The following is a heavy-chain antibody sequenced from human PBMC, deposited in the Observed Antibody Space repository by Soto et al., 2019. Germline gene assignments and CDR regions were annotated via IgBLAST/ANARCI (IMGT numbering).Heavy chain of an antibody. V-gene: IGHV3-21*01. J-gene: IGHJ6*03. CDR1: GFTFSSYS. D-gene: IGHD6-19*01. CDR3: ARQARLAVAGSKGFYYYYYMDV. Sequence: GGSLRLSCAASGFTFSSYSMNWVRQAPGKGLEWVSSISSSSSYIYYADSVKGRFTISRDNAKNSLYLQMNSLRAEDTAVYYCARQARLAVAGSKGFYYYYYMDVWGKGTTVTVS. CDR2: ISSSSSYI.